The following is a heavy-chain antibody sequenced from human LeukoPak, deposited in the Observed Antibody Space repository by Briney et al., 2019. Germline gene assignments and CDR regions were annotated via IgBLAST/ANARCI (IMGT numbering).Heavy chain of an antibody. CDR2: IYYSGST. V-gene: IGHV4-59*01. CDR3: ARGTPRLYGRPYYFDY. CDR1: GGSISSYY. J-gene: IGHJ4*02. Sequence: TSETLSLTCTVSGGSISSYYWSWIRQPPGKGLEWIGDIYYSGSTNYNPSLKSRVTISVDTSKNQFSLKLSSVTAADTAVYYRARGTPRLYGRPYYFDYWGQGTLVTVSS. D-gene: IGHD4-17*01.